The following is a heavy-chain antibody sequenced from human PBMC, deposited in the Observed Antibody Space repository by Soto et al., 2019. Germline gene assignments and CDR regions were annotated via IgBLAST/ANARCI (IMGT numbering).Heavy chain of an antibody. V-gene: IGHV3-23*01. CDR1: GFTFSNYA. J-gene: IGHJ3*02. D-gene: IGHD3-22*01. CDR2: VSATAGTT. Sequence: GGSLRLSCAASGFTFSNYAMSWVRQAPGKGLEWVSLVSATAGTTYYTDSVKGRFTISRDNSRNTVYLQMNSLRADDTAVYYCARAAAMIVGNDAFDIWGQGTMVTVSS. CDR3: ARAAAMIVGNDAFDI.